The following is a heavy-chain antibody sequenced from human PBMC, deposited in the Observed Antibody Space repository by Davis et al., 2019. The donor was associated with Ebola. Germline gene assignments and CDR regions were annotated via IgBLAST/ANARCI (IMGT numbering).Heavy chain of an antibody. CDR1: GGSFSGYY. CDR3: ARLSHLGGPSEADGFDF. Sequence: GSLRLSCAVYGGSFSGYYWSWIRQPPGKELEWIGEITHSESTNYNPSLKSRATLSVDTSKNQFSLNLTSVTAADTAVYYCARLSHLGGPSEADGFDFWGQGPWPPSPQ. CDR2: ITHSEST. D-gene: IGHD6-19*01. V-gene: IGHV4-34*01. J-gene: IGHJ4*02.